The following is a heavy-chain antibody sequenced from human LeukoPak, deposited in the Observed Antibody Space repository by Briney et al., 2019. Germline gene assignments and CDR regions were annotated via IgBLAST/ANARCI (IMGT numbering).Heavy chain of an antibody. CDR1: GFTFSSYA. J-gene: IGHJ4*02. CDR2: ISGSGGST. V-gene: IGHV3-23*01. D-gene: IGHD2-2*01. CDR3: AKRRMNIVVVPAAFDY. Sequence: PGGSLRPSCAASGFTFSSYAMSWVRQAPGKGLEWLSAISGSGGSTYYADSVKGRFTISRDNSKNTLYLQMNSLRAEDTAVYYCAKRRMNIVVVPAAFDYWGQGTLVTVSS.